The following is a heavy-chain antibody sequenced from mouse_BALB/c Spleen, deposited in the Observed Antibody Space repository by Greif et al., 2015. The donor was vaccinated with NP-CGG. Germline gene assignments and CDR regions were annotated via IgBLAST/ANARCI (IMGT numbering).Heavy chain of an antibody. J-gene: IGHJ2*01. CDR2: IDPENGDT. CDR3: NAFDGYSSLFDY. Sequence: EVHLVESGAELVRSGASVKLSCTAPGFNIKDYYMHWVKQRPEQGLEWIGWIDPENGDTEYTPKFQGKATMTADTSSNTAYLQLSSLTSEDTAVYYCNAFDGYSSLFDYWGQGTTLTVSS. V-gene: IGHV14-4*02. D-gene: IGHD2-3*01. CDR1: GFNIKDYY.